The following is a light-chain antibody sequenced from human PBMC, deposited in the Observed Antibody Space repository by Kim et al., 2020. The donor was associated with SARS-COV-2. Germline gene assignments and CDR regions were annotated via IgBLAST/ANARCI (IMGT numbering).Light chain of an antibody. CDR2: GAS. Sequence: LSPGERVTVACRASQSVNSNFLTWHQQKPGQTPRLLIYGASTRAPGIPDRFSGSGSGTDFTLTISRLEPEDFAVYYCNYYGSAPYTFGQGTKLEI. J-gene: IGKJ2*01. CDR1: QSVNSNF. V-gene: IGKV3-20*01. CDR3: NYYGSAPYT.